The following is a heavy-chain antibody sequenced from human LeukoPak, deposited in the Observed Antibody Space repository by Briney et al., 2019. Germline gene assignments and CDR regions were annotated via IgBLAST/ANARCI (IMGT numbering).Heavy chain of an antibody. V-gene: IGHV4-34*01. CDR1: GGSFSGYY. CDR3: ARGVVTFPFRH. D-gene: IGHD2-21*02. J-gene: IGHJ1*01. CDR2: INHSGST. Sequence: SETLSLTCTVYGGSFSGYYWSWIRQPPGKGLEWIGEINHSGSTNYNPSLKSRVTISVDTSKNQFSLKLSSVTAADTAVYYCARGVVTFPFRHWGQGTLVTVSS.